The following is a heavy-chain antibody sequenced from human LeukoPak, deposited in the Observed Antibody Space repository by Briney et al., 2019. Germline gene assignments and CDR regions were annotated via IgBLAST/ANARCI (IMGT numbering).Heavy chain of an antibody. D-gene: IGHD3-10*01. CDR3: AKAAYYYGSGSYYYFDY. Sequence: GRSLKLSCAASGFTFDDYAMHWVRQAPGKGLEWVSGISCNSGSIGYADSVKGRFTISRDNAKTSLYLQMNSLRAEDMALYYCAKAAYYYGSGSYYYFDYWGQGTLVTVSS. CDR1: GFTFDDYA. J-gene: IGHJ4*02. V-gene: IGHV3-9*03. CDR2: ISCNSGSI.